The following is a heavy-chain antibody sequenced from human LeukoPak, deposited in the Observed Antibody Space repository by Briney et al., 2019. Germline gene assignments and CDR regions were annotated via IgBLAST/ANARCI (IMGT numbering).Heavy chain of an antibody. Sequence: PSETLSLTCTVSGGSISSYYWSWIRQPPGKGLEWIGEINHSGSTNYNPSLKSRVTISVDTSKNQFSLKLSSVTAADTAVYYCARGYQLLPFDYWGQGTLVTVSS. V-gene: IGHV4-34*01. CDR1: GGSISSYY. D-gene: IGHD2-2*01. CDR3: ARGYQLLPFDY. CDR2: INHSGST. J-gene: IGHJ4*02.